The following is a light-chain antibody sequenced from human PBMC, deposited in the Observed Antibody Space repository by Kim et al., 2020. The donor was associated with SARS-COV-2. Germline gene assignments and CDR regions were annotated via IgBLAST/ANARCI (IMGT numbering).Light chain of an antibody. CDR2: AVS. V-gene: IGLV2-14*04. Sequence: GQSITIACTGTRSDVGGYNYVSWYQQHPGQAPKLMLYAVSKRPSGVSNRFSGSKSGNTASLTISGLQAEDEADYYCTSYTSSITWVFGGGTQLTVL. J-gene: IGLJ3*02. CDR1: RSDVGGYNY. CDR3: TSYTSSITWV.